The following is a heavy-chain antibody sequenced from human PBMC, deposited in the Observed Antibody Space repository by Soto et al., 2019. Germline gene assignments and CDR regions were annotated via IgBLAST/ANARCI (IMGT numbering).Heavy chain of an antibody. CDR2: TYYRSKWYN. CDR3: ARDSSGWHGYFDL. CDR1: GDSVSSDSAT. D-gene: IGHD6-19*01. Sequence: QVQLQQSGPGLVKPSQTLSLICAISGDSVSSDSATWNWIRQSPSRGLEWLGRTYYRSKWYNDYAVSVESRIAITPDTSKNPLYLQLNSVTPEDTAVYVCARDSSGWHGYFDLWGRGTLVTVSS. V-gene: IGHV6-1*01. J-gene: IGHJ2*01.